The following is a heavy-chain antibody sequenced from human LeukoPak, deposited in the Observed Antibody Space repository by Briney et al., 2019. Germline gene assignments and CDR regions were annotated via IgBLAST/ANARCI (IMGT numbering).Heavy chain of an antibody. CDR2: MNPNSGNT. CDR1: GYTFTSYD. J-gene: IGHJ6*02. CDR3: ARYYGSGSYYTLRDYYYGMDV. D-gene: IGHD3-10*01. V-gene: IGHV1-8*01. Sequence: ASVKVSCKASGYTFTSYDTNWVRQATGQRLEWMGWMNPNSGNTGYAQNFQGTVTMTRNTSRSTAYMVLSSLRSEDTAVYYCARYYGSGSYYTLRDYYYGMDVWGQGTTVTVSS.